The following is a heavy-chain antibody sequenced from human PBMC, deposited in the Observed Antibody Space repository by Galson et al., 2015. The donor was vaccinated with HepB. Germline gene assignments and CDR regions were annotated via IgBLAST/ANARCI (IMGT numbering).Heavy chain of an antibody. CDR2: IKQDGSEK. CDR1: GFTFSSYW. J-gene: IGHJ6*02. D-gene: IGHD3-3*01. CDR3: ARYSPTYYDFWSGYLPDYYYYGMDV. Sequence: SLRLSCAASGFTFSSYWMSWVRQAPGKGLEWVANIKQDGSEKYYVDSVKGRFTISRDNAKNSLYLQMNSLRAEDTAVYYCARYSPTYYDFWSGYLPDYYYYGMDVWGQGTTVTVSS. V-gene: IGHV3-7*03.